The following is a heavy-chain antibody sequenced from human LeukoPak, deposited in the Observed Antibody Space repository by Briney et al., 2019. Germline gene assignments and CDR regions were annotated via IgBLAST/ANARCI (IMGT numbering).Heavy chain of an antibody. V-gene: IGHV3-21*01. D-gene: IGHD3-16*01. CDR3: ARDRITDY. J-gene: IGHJ4*02. CDR1: GFTFSSYG. Sequence: GGTLRLSCAASGFTFSSYGMSWVRQAPGKGLEWVSSISSSSSYIYYADSVKGRFTISRDNAKNSLYLQMNSLRAEDTAVYYCARDRITDYWGQGTLVTVSS. CDR2: ISSSSSYI.